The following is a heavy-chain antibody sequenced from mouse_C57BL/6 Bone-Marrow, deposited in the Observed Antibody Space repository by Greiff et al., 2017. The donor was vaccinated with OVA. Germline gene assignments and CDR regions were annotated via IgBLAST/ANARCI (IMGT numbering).Heavy chain of an antibody. CDR3: VRLYYYGSRGDYAMDY. V-gene: IGHV10-1*01. CDR1: GFSFNTYA. J-gene: IGHJ4*01. CDR2: IRSKSNNYAT. D-gene: IGHD1-1*01. Sequence: EVQLVESGGGLVQPKGSLKLSCAASGFSFNTYAMNWVRQAPGKGLEWVARIRSKSNNYATYYADSVKDRFTISRDDSESMLYLQMNNLKTEDTAMYYCVRLYYYGSRGDYAMDYWGQGTSVTVSS.